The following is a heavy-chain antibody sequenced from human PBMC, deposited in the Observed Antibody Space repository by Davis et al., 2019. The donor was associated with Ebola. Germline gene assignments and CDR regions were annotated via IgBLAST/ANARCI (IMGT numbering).Heavy chain of an antibody. D-gene: IGHD2-2*01. V-gene: IGHV1-46*01. J-gene: IGHJ5*02. CDR2: INPSGGST. Sequence: ASVKVSCKASGYTFTSYYMHWVRQAPGQGLEWMGIINPSGGSTSYVQKLQGRVTMTTDTSTSTAYMELRSLRSDDTAVYYCARVEGSSSSHVPWGQGTLVTVSS. CDR3: ARVEGSSSSHVP. CDR1: GYTFTSYY.